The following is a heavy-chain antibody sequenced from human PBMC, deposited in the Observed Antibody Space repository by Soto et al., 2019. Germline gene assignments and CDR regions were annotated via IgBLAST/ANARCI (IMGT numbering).Heavy chain of an antibody. V-gene: IGHV3-23*04. CDR2: ISGSGGST. Sequence: ERQLVESGGGLVKPGESLRLSCAGSGFTFSSYAMIWVRQAPGKGLEWVSTISGSGGSTYYADSVKGRFTISRDNSKNTLYLQMNSLRAEDTAIYYCADYYGSGSYYNYWGQGTLVTVSS. CDR3: ADYYGSGSYYNY. D-gene: IGHD3-10*01. CDR1: GFTFSSYA. J-gene: IGHJ4*02.